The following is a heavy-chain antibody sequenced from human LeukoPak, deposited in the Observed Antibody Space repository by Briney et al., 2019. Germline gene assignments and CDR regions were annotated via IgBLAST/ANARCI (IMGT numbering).Heavy chain of an antibody. D-gene: IGHD3-10*01. V-gene: IGHV1-58*02. CDR3: AAAWYYYGSGSYYNHAFDI. Sequence: SVKVSCKASGFTFTSSAMQWVRQARGQRLEWIGWIVVGSGNTNYAQKFQERVTITRDMSTSTAYMELSSLRSEDTAVYYCAAAWYYYGSGSYYNHAFDIWGQGTMVTVSS. CDR1: GFTFTSSA. J-gene: IGHJ3*02. CDR2: IVVGSGNT.